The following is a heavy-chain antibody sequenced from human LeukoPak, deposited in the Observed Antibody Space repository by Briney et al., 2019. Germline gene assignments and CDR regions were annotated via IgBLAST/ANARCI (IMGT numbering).Heavy chain of an antibody. D-gene: IGHD3-10*01. J-gene: IGHJ6*03. V-gene: IGHV1-8*01. Sequence: ASVKGSCKASGYTFTSYDINWVRQATGQGLEWMGWMKPNSGNTGYAQKFQGRVTMTRNTSISTAYMELSSLRSEDTAVYYCAIRYGSGEKYYYYYYMDVWGKGTTVTVSS. CDR2: MKPNSGNT. CDR1: GYTFTSYD. CDR3: AIRYGSGEKYYYYYYMDV.